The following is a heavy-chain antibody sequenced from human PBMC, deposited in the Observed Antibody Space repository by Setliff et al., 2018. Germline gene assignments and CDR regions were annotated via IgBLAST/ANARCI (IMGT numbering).Heavy chain of an antibody. CDR1: GYIFTRYR. Sequence: ASVKVSCKASGYIFTRYRITWVRQSPGQGLEWMGWISTRNDDTGYAQKFKGRVTLTTDTSTGTAYMEVRSLRSDDTAQYYCVRDRAAIVVGPPTAAFDIWGQGTMVTV. CDR2: ISTRNDDT. J-gene: IGHJ3*02. CDR3: VRDRAAIVVGPPTAAFDI. D-gene: IGHD2-2*01. V-gene: IGHV1-18*01.